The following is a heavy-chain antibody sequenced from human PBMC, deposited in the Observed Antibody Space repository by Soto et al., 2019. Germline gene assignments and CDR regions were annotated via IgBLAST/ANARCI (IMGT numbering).Heavy chain of an antibody. D-gene: IGHD6-13*01. Sequence: SLKISCKGSGYSFTSYWIGWVRQMPGKGLEWMGIIYPGDSDTRYSPSFQGQVTISADKSISTAYPQWSSLKASDTAMYYCARPIVAAAGYYYYGMDVWGQGTTETVSS. CDR2: IYPGDSDT. CDR1: GYSFTSYW. CDR3: ARPIVAAAGYYYYGMDV. V-gene: IGHV5-51*01. J-gene: IGHJ6*02.